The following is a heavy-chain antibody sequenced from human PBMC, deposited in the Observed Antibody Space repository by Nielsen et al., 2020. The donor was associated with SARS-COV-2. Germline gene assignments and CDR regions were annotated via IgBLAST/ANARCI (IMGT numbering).Heavy chain of an antibody. CDR2: IIPIFGTA. CDR3: ARAGEPRYYDSSGYSYYGMDV. V-gene: IGHV1-69*13. Sequence: SVKVSCKASGGTFSSDAISWVRQAPGQGLEWMGGIIPIFGTANYAQKFQGRVTITADESTSTAYMELSSLRSEDTAVYYCARAGEPRYYDSSGYSYYGMDVWGQGTTVTVSS. D-gene: IGHD3-22*01. CDR1: GGTFSSDA. J-gene: IGHJ6*02.